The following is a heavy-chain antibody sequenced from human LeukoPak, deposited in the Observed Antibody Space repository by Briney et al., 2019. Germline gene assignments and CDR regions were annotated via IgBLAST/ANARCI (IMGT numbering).Heavy chain of an antibody. CDR3: AKAPVTSCRGAFCYPFDS. CDR1: GFSLSSYA. V-gene: IGHV3-23*01. D-gene: IGHD2-15*01. CDR2: TSSSDAGK. Sequence: GGSLRLSCTVSGFSLSSYAMSWVRRAPGKGLEWVSATSSSDAGKYYADSVRGRFTISRDNSRNTMYLQMNSLRAEDAAVYYCAKAPVTSCRGAFCYPFDSWGQGTVVTVSS. J-gene: IGHJ4*02.